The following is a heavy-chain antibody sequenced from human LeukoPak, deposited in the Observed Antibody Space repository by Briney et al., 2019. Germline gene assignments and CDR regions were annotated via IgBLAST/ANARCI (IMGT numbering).Heavy chain of an antibody. V-gene: IGHV4-39*07. CDR1: GGSISSSTYY. Sequence: SETPSLTCTVSGGSISSSTYYWGWIRQPPGKGLEWIGSIYYSGSTYYNPSLKSRVTISVDTSKNQFSLKLSSVTAADTAVYYCARGPRWLQDYFNYWGQGTLVTVSS. CDR3: ARGPRWLQDYFNY. J-gene: IGHJ4*02. D-gene: IGHD5-24*01. CDR2: IYYSGST.